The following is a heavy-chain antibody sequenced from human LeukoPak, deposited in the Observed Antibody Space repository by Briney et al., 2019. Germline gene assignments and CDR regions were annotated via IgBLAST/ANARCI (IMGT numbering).Heavy chain of an antibody. J-gene: IGHJ4*02. CDR3: AKVGCSGGSCYSS. D-gene: IGHD2-15*01. CDR2: INPNSGDT. Sequence: GASVKVSCKASGYTLTGYYMHWVRQAPGQGLEWMGWINPNSGDTNYAQKFQGRVTMTRDTSISTAYMELSSLSSDDTAVYYCAKVGCSGGSCYSSWGQGTLVTVSS. CDR1: GYTLTGYY. V-gene: IGHV1-2*02.